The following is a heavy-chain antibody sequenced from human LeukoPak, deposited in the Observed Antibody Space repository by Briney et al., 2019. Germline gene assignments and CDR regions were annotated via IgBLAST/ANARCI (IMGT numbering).Heavy chain of an antibody. CDR1: GFTFSSYA. Sequence: GGSLRLSCAASGFTFSSYAMSWVRQAPGKGLEWVSVIYSGGTTYYADSVKGRFTISRDNSKNTLYLQMNSLRADDTAVYYCARANWNDDAFDIWGQGTMVTVS. CDR2: IYSGGTT. CDR3: ARANWNDDAFDI. J-gene: IGHJ3*02. D-gene: IGHD1-20*01. V-gene: IGHV3-66*01.